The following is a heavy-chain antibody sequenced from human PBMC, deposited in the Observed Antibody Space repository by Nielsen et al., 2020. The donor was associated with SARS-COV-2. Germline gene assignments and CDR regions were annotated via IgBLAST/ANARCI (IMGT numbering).Heavy chain of an antibody. J-gene: IGHJ4*02. V-gene: IGHV7-4-1*02. CDR3: ARASTHSSGWYRSQWYFDY. CDR2: INTNTGNP. D-gene: IGHD6-19*01. CDR1: GYTFTNYV. Sequence: ASVKVSCKASGYTFTNYVMNWVRQAPGQGLEWMGRINTNTGNPTHAQGFTGRFVFSVDTSVSTAYLQISSLKAEDTAVYYCARASTHSSGWYRSQWYFDYWGQGTLVTVSS.